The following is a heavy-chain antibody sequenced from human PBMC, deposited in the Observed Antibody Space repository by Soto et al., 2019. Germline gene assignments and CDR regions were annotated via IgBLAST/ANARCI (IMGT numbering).Heavy chain of an antibody. V-gene: IGHV1-18*01. D-gene: IGHD3-10*01. Sequence: QVHLVQSGAEVKKPRASVKVSCKGSGYAFTTYGITWVRQAPGQGLEWMGWISAHNGNTDYAQKLQGRVTVTRDTSTSTAYMELRSLRSDDTAVYYCARGRYGEYWGQGALVTVSS. CDR2: ISAHNGNT. CDR1: GYAFTTYG. CDR3: ARGRYGEY. J-gene: IGHJ4*02.